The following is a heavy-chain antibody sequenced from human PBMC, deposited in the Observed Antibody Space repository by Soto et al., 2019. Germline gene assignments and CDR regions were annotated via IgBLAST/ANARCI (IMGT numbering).Heavy chain of an antibody. CDR3: AKDTGPDFPYYDSSGYIC. J-gene: IGHJ4*02. V-gene: IGHV3-23*01. Sequence: VGSLRLSCAASGFTFSSYAMSWVRQAPGKGLEWVSAISGSGGSTYYADSVKGRFTISRDNSKNTLYLQMNSLRAEDTAVYYCAKDTGPDFPYYDSSGYICWGQGTLVTVSS. CDR1: GFTFSSYA. D-gene: IGHD3-22*01. CDR2: ISGSGGST.